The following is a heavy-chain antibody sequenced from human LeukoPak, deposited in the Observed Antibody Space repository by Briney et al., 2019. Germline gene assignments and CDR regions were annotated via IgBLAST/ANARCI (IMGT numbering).Heavy chain of an antibody. V-gene: IGHV3-30*02. J-gene: IGHJ4*02. CDR3: AKERAIVGAGKSYFDY. CDR2: IRYDGNNK. D-gene: IGHD1-26*01. CDR1: GFTFSDYS. Sequence: GGSLRLSCAASGFTFSDYSMHWVRQAPGKGLNWVAFIRYDGNNKYYADSVKGRFTISRDNSKNMLYLEMNSLSTEDTAVYYCAKERAIVGAGKSYFDYWGQGTLVTVSS.